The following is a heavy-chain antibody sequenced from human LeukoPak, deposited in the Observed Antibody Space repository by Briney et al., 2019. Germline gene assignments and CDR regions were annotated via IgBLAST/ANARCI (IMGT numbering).Heavy chain of an antibody. CDR3: ARGRCSSTSCYVFDY. D-gene: IGHD2-2*01. Sequence: GGSLRLSCAASGFTFSRYWMHWVRQAPGKGLEWVSYISSSGSTIYYADSVKGRFTFSRDNAKNSLYLQMNSLRAGDTAIYYCARGRCSSTSCYVFDYWGQGTLVTVSS. J-gene: IGHJ4*02. V-gene: IGHV3-48*03. CDR1: GFTFSRYW. CDR2: ISSSGSTI.